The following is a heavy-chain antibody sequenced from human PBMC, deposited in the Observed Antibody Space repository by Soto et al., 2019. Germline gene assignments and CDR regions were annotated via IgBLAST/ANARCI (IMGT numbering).Heavy chain of an antibody. V-gene: IGHV1-3*01. Sequence: QVQLVQSGAEVKKPGASVKVSCKASGYTFTSYAILAVRQAPGQTHEWMGWINAGNGKTKYSQKFQGRVTITRDTSASTAYMELSSLRAEDTAVYYCARDLGSTSYYYYDYMDVWGKGTTVTVSS. CDR3: ARDLGSTSYYYYDYMDV. J-gene: IGHJ6*03. CDR1: GYTFTSYA. D-gene: IGHD2-2*01. CDR2: INAGNGKT.